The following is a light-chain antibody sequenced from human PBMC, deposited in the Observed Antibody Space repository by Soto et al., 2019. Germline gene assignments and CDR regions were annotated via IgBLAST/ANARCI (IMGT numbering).Light chain of an antibody. J-gene: IGKJ4*01. CDR1: QSVSSS. Sequence: EIVLTQSPATLSLSPGERATLSCRASQSVSSSLAWYQQKPGQAPRLLISDASSRATGSPARFSGSGSGKDFTLTISSLESEDFAVYYCQQRYSWPLTIGGGTKVEIK. V-gene: IGKV3-11*01. CDR2: DAS. CDR3: QQRYSWPLT.